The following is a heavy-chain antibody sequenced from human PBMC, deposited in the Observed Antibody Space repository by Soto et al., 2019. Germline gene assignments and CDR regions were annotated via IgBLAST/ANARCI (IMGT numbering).Heavy chain of an antibody. J-gene: IGHJ4*02. CDR2: IYRGGST. V-gene: IGHV3-53*05. Sequence: VVSLILSCASSVFTVVNNYMSWVRQAPGKGLEWVSVIYRGGSTFYADSVKGRFTISRDNSKNTLYLQMNSLRAEDTAVYYCARDHGDYWGQGTLVTVSS. CDR1: VFTVVNNY. CDR3: ARDHGDY.